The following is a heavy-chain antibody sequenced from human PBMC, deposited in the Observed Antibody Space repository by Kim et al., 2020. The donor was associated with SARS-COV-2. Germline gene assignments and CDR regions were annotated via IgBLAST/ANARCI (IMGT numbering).Heavy chain of an antibody. D-gene: IGHD3-3*01. CDR3: ARGGLEWLFSSYYYYGMDV. CDR2: IIPIFGTA. Sequence: SVKVSCKASGGTFSSYAISWVRQAPGQGLEWMGGIIPIFGTANYAQKFQGRVTITADESTSTAYMELSSLRSEDTAVYYCARGGLEWLFSSYYYYGMDVWGQGTTVTVSS. CDR1: GGTFSSYA. V-gene: IGHV1-69*13. J-gene: IGHJ6*02.